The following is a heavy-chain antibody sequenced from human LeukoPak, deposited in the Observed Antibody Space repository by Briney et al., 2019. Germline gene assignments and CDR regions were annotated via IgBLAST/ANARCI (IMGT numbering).Heavy chain of an antibody. CDR3: ARGRKQQLDDAFDI. CDR2: IYPDDSDT. Sequence: GESLKISCKGSGYSFASYWIGWVRQMPGKGLEWMGIIYPDDSDTRYSPSFQGQVTISADKAITTAYVQWRSLKASDTAMYYCARGRKQQLDDAFDIWGQGTMVTVSS. V-gene: IGHV5-51*01. D-gene: IGHD6-13*01. CDR1: GYSFASYW. J-gene: IGHJ3*02.